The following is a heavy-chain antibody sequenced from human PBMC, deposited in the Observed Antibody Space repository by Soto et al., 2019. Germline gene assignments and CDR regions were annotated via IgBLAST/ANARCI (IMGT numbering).Heavy chain of an antibody. CDR2: INHSGST. CDR1: GGSFSGYY. CDR3: ARGVPPRAVLVGVVITSDNYYYYGMDV. Sequence: SETLSLTCAVYGGSFSGYYWSWIRQPPGKGLEWIGEINHSGSTNYNPSLKSRVTISVDTSKNQFSLKLSSVTAADTAVYYCARGVPPRAVLVGVVITSDNYYYYGMDVWGQGTTVTVSS. D-gene: IGHD3-3*01. V-gene: IGHV4-34*01. J-gene: IGHJ6*02.